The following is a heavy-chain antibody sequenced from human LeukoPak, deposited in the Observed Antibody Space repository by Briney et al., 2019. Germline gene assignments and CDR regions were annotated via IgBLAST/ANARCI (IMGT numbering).Heavy chain of an antibody. Sequence: GGSLRLSCAASGFTFSSYSMNWVRQAPGKGLEWVSSISSSSSYIYYADSVKGRFTISRDNAKNSLYLQMNSLRAEDTAVYYCARVFGELLPPGYYYYYMDVWGKGTTVTVSS. CDR2: ISSSSSYI. J-gene: IGHJ6*03. V-gene: IGHV3-21*01. CDR3: ARVFGELLPPGYYYYYMDV. D-gene: IGHD3-10*02. CDR1: GFTFSSYS.